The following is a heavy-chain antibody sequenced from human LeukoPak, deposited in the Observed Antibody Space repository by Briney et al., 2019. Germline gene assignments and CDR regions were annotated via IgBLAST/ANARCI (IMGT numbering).Heavy chain of an antibody. CDR3: ARPYGDYVHDAFDI. CDR1: GYTFTSYG. D-gene: IGHD4-17*01. V-gene: IGHV1-18*01. Sequence: ASVKVSCKASGYTFTSYGISWVRQAPGQGLEWMGWISAYNGNTNYAQKLQGRVTMTTDTSTSTAYMELKSLRSDDTAVYYCARPYGDYVHDAFDIWGQGTMVTVSS. CDR2: ISAYNGNT. J-gene: IGHJ3*02.